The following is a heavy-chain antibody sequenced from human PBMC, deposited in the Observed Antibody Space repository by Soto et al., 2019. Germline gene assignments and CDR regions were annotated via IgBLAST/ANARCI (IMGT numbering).Heavy chain of an antibody. CDR3: ARDLGYYDSSGYFDY. J-gene: IGHJ4*02. CDR2: ISSSDSII. CDR1: GFTFSDSY. V-gene: IGHV3-11*01. Sequence: ESGGGLVKPGGSLRLSCAASGFTFSDSYMSLIRQAPGKGLEWVSYISSSDSIIYYSDSVKGRFIISRDNAKNSLYLQMNSLRAEDTAVYYCARDLGYYDSSGYFDYWGQGTLVTVSS. D-gene: IGHD3-22*01.